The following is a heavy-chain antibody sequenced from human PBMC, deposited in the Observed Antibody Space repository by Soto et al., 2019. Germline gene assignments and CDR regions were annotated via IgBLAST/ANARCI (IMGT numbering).Heavy chain of an antibody. CDR3: AREGMVRGATRVVDAFDI. Sequence: EVQLVESGGGLVQPGGSLRLSCAASGFTVSSNYMSWVRQAPGMGLEWVSVIYGGGSTYYADSVKGRFTISRDNSKNTXXLQMNSLRAEDTAVYYCAREGMVRGATRVVDAFDIWGQGTMVTVSS. V-gene: IGHV3-66*01. J-gene: IGHJ3*02. D-gene: IGHD3-10*01. CDR2: IYGGGST. CDR1: GFTVSSNY.